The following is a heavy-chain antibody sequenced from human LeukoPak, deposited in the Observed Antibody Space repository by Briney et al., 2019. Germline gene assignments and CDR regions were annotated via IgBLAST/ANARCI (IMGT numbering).Heavy chain of an antibody. CDR1: GFTFSSYA. Sequence: GGSLRLSCVASGFTFSSYAMSWVRQAPGKGLEWVSGISGSGGSTYYADSVKGRFTISRDNSRNTLYLQMNSLRAEDTAVYYCAHHGRYDAFDIWGQGTMVTVSS. CDR2: ISGSGGST. CDR3: AHHGRYDAFDI. D-gene: IGHD1-14*01. J-gene: IGHJ3*02. V-gene: IGHV3-23*01.